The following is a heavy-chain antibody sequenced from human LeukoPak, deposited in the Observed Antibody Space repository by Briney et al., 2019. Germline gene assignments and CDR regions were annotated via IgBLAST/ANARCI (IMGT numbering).Heavy chain of an antibody. Sequence: GGSLRLSCAASGFTFSSYGMSWVRQAPGNGLEWVFAIGGSGGSTYYADSVRGRFTISRDNSKNTLYLQMNSLRAEDTAVYYCANRGYSYGPPMDWGQGTLVTVSS. CDR1: GFTFSSYG. D-gene: IGHD5-18*01. V-gene: IGHV3-23*01. J-gene: IGHJ4*02. CDR2: IGGSGGST. CDR3: ANRGYSYGPPMD.